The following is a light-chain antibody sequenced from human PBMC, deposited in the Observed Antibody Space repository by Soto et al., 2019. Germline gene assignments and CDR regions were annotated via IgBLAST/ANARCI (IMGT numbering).Light chain of an antibody. CDR3: QSCDSSLSGSGV. V-gene: IGLV1-40*01. CDR2: GNS. J-gene: IGLJ1*01. CDR1: NSNIGAGYD. Sequence: QSVLTQPPSVSGAPGQRVTISCTGSNSNIGAGYDVHWYQQLPGTAPKLLIYGNSNRPSGVPDRFSGSKSGTSASLAITGLQAEDEADYYGQSCDSSLSGSGVFGTGTKLTVL.